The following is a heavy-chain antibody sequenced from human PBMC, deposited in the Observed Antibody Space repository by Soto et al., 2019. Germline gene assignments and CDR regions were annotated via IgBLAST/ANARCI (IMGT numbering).Heavy chain of an antibody. J-gene: IGHJ4*02. D-gene: IGHD4-17*01. Sequence: QVQLVESGGGVVQPGTSLRLSCAASGFSFSIYGMHWVRQAPGEGLEWVAGTWDDGSNKYYADSVKGRFSISRDNSQNTLFLQMNGLRAEDTAVYYCARDDKDEYGADRGGFGCWGQGTLVTVSS. CDR1: GFSFSIYG. CDR2: TWDDGSNK. CDR3: ARDDKDEYGADRGGFGC. V-gene: IGHV3-33*01.